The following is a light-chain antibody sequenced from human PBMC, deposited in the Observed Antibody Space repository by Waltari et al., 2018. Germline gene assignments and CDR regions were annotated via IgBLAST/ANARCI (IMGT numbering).Light chain of an antibody. V-gene: IGLV2-14*01. Sequence: QSALTQPASVSGSPGQSITISCTGTSSYVGGYNYVSWYQQHPANAPRLMVYECSYRPSGVATRSAGSQSANTASLTISGLQAEDEGDYYCSSYTSSNTLVFGGGTKLTVL. CDR2: ECS. CDR1: SSYVGGYNY. CDR3: SSYTSSNTLV. J-gene: IGLJ2*01.